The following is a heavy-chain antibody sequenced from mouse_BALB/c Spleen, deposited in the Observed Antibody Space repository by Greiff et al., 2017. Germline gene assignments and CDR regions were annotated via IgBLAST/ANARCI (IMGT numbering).Heavy chain of an antibody. Sequence: EVKLMESGGGLVKPGGSLKLSCAASGFTFSSYAMSWVRQTPEKRLEWVASISSGGSTYYPDSVKGRFTISRDNARNILYLQMSSLRSEDTAMYYCARRGRYYYFDYWGQGTTLTVSS. CDR1: GFTFSSYA. CDR3: ARRGRYYYFDY. D-gene: IGHD2-14*01. J-gene: IGHJ2*01. V-gene: IGHV5-6-5*01. CDR2: ISSGGST.